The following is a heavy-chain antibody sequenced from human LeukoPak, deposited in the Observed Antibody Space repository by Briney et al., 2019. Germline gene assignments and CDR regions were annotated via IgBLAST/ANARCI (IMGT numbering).Heavy chain of an antibody. CDR3: ATRGRSGYYYGMDV. CDR1: GFIVSNNY. V-gene: IGHV3-66*01. D-gene: IGHD1-26*01. Sequence: GGSLRLSCAASGFIVSNNYMSWTRQAPGKGLEWVSIISTRGTTYYADSVKGRFTISRDNSQNTLYLQMNSLRAEDTAVYYCATRGRSGYYYGMDVWGQGTTVTVSS. J-gene: IGHJ6*02. CDR2: ISTRGTT.